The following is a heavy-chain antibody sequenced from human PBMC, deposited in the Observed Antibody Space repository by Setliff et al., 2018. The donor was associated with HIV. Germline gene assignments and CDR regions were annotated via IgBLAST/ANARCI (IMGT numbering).Heavy chain of an antibody. CDR1: GYSVTSDYY. D-gene: IGHD3-10*02. J-gene: IGHJ4*02. V-gene: IGHV4-38-2*01. Sequence: SETLCLTCVVSGYSVTSDYYWGWIRQSPGKGLEWIGSVYYSGSTYHNPSLKSRITISIDTSKDHFSLHLTSVTAADTAIYYCARVDTMLLFFDLWGQGTLVTVSS. CDR3: ARVDTMLLFFDL. CDR2: VYYSGST.